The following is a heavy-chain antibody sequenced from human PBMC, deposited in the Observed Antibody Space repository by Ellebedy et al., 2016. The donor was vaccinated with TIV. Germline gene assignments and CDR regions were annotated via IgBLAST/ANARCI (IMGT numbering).Heavy chain of an antibody. CDR1: GFTFSSYS. CDR3: ARDFRGNLLADAFDI. CDR2: IYSGGST. V-gene: IGHV3-66*01. Sequence: PGGSLRLSCAASGFTFSSYSMNWVRQAPGKGLEWVSVIYSGGSTYYADSVKGRFTISRDNAKNSLYLQMNSLRAEDTALYYCARDFRGNLLADAFDIWGQGTMVTVSS. D-gene: IGHD3-3*02. J-gene: IGHJ3*02.